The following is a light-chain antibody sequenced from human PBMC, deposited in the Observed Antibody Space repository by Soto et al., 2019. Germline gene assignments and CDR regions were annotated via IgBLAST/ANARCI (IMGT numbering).Light chain of an antibody. CDR2: GAF. V-gene: IGKV3-20*01. Sequence: EIVLTQSPGTLSLSPGERATLFCRASLSVSRGSLVWYHQKPGQAPRLLIYGAFNRATGIPDRFSGSGSGTDFTLTISRLEPEDFAVYYCQQYGTSPWTFGQGTKV. J-gene: IGKJ1*01. CDR3: QQYGTSPWT. CDR1: LSVSRGS.